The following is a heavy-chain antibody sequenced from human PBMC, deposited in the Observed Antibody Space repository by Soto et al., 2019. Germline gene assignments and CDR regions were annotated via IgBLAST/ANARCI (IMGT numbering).Heavy chain of an antibody. Sequence: QVQLQRSGPGLVKPSQTLSLTCAISGDSVSSNSAAWNWIRQSPSRGLEWLGRTYYRSKWYNDYAVSLKSRITINPDTSKTQFSLQLNSVTPEDTAVYYCAREGEPRHYYYYGMDVWGQGTTVTVSS. V-gene: IGHV6-1*01. D-gene: IGHD2-21*01. CDR3: AREGEPRHYYYYGMDV. CDR2: TYYRSKWYN. CDR1: GDSVSSNSAA. J-gene: IGHJ6*02.